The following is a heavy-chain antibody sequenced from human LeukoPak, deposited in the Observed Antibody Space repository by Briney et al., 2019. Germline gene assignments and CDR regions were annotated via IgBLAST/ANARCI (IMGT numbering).Heavy chain of an antibody. J-gene: IGHJ3*02. CDR2: FDPEDGET. CDR1: GYTLTELS. V-gene: IGHV1-24*01. CDR3: ATGLTMIVAYDAFDI. D-gene: IGHD3-22*01. Sequence: ASVKVSCKVPGYTLTELSMHWVRQAPGKGLEWMGGFDPEDGETIYAQKFQGRVTMTEDTSTDTAYMELSSLRSEDTAVYYCATGLTMIVAYDAFDIWGQGTMVTVSS.